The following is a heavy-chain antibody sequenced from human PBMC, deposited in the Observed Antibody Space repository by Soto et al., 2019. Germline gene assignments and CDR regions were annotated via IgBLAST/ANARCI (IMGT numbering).Heavy chain of an antibody. J-gene: IGHJ4*02. CDR2: IQYSGNT. CDR3: ARSYYLTSGKPYYFDY. D-gene: IGHD3-10*01. Sequence: SETLSLTCTVSGGSITTYYWSWIRQPPGKGLEWIGYIQYSGNTNYNPSLKSRVTISVDTSKNQFSLGLSSVTAADTALYYCARSYYLTSGKPYYFDYWGQGTLVTVSS. V-gene: IGHV4-59*01. CDR1: GGSITTYY.